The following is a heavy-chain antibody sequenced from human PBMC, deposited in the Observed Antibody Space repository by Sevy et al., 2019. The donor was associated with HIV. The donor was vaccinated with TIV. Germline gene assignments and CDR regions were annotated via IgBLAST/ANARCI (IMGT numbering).Heavy chain of an antibody. Sequence: SETLSLTCTVSGVSISGGAHYWGWIRQPPGKGLEWIGSISYTGSTYYNPSLKSRVTISIDTSKNQFSLKLTSVTAAHTAVYYCARRGDNNWFDPWGQGTLVTVSS. V-gene: IGHV4-39*01. J-gene: IGHJ5*02. D-gene: IGHD2-15*01. CDR2: ISYTGST. CDR1: GVSISGGAHY. CDR3: ARRGDNNWFDP.